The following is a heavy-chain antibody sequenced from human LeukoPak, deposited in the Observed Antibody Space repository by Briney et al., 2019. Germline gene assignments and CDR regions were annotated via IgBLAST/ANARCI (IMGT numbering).Heavy chain of an antibody. Sequence: GGSLRLSCTASGFTVTAYTIHWVRQAPGRGLEWVSLISGAGNTYYADSVKGRFTISRDNNKNSLYLQMNSLTTEDTALYFCAKDNDHYGDYDCWGQGTLVTVSS. CDR3: AKDNDHYGDYDC. J-gene: IGHJ4*02. V-gene: IGHV3-43*02. D-gene: IGHD4-17*01. CDR1: GFTVTAYT. CDR2: ISGAGNT.